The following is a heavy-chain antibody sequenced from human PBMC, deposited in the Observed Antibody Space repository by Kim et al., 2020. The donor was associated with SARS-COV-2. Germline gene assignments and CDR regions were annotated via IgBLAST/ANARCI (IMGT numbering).Heavy chain of an antibody. J-gene: IGHJ3*02. Sequence: GGSLRLSCAASGFTFSSYAMHWVRQAPGKGLEWVAVISYDGSNKYYADSVKGRFTISRDNSKNTLYLQMNSLRAEDTAVYYCARDNRVADAFDIWGQGTMVTVSS. D-gene: IGHD3-3*01. CDR3: ARDNRVADAFDI. V-gene: IGHV3-30-3*01. CDR1: GFTFSSYA. CDR2: ISYDGSNK.